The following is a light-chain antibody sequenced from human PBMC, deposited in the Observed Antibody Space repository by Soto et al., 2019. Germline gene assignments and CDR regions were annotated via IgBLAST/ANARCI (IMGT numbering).Light chain of an antibody. J-gene: IGLJ1*01. CDR2: EVN. CDR1: SSDVGSYNR. CDR3: SLYISGSTYV. Sequence: QSVLTHPPSVSGSPGQSVTISCTGTSSDVGSYNRLSWYQQPPGTAPKLIMYEVNTRPSGVPDRFSGSKSGGTAALTISGLQAEDEADYYCSLYISGSTYVFGTGTKVTVL. V-gene: IGLV2-18*01.